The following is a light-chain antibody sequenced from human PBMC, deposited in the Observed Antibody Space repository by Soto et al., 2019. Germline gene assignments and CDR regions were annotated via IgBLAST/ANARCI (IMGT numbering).Light chain of an antibody. Sequence: QSALTQPASVSGSPGQSITISCTGTSSDVGAYNYVSWYQQHPGKAPKLMIYDDSTRPSGVSSRFSGSKSGNTASLTISGLQAEDEADYYCNSYTSSNSLEVFGGGTKLTVL. V-gene: IGLV2-14*03. CDR2: DDS. CDR1: SSDVGAYNY. CDR3: NSYTSSNSLEV. J-gene: IGLJ2*01.